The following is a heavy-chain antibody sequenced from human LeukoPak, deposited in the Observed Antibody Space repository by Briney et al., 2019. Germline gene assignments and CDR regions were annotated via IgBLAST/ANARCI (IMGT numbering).Heavy chain of an antibody. CDR1: GFTFSSYW. Sequence: PGGSLRLSCAASGFTFSSYWMHWVRQAPGKGLVWVSGISWNSGSIGYADSVKGRFTISRDNAKNSLYLQMNSLRAEDTALYYCAKALYSYGLDYWGQGTLVTVSS. J-gene: IGHJ4*02. V-gene: IGHV3-9*01. CDR2: ISWNSGSI. CDR3: AKALYSYGLDY. D-gene: IGHD5-18*01.